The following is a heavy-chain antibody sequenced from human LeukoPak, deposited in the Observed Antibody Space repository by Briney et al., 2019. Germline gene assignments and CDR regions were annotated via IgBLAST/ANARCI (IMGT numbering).Heavy chain of an antibody. CDR2: IRSDGNNK. Sequence: GGSLRLSCAASGFTFSNYDMHWVRQAPGKGLEWVAFIRSDGNNKYYAEFVKGRFTISRDNSRNTLYMQMNSLRAEDTAVYYCARDYDILTSSAFDIWGQGTMVTVSS. CDR1: GFTFSNYD. J-gene: IGHJ3*02. CDR3: ARDYDILTSSAFDI. V-gene: IGHV3-30*02. D-gene: IGHD3-9*01.